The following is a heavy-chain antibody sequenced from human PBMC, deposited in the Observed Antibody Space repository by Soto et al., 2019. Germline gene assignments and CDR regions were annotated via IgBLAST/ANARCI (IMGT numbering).Heavy chain of an antibody. Sequence: SETLSLTCTVSGGSISSLFWSWIRQPPGKGLEWIGYIYYSGTTNYNPSLKSRVTISVDTSKNQFSLKLRSVTAADTAVYYCARYGLYSLDVWGKGTTVTVSS. CDR3: ARYGLYSLDV. D-gene: IGHD3-10*01. V-gene: IGHV4-59*08. J-gene: IGHJ6*03. CDR2: IYYSGTT. CDR1: GGSISSLF.